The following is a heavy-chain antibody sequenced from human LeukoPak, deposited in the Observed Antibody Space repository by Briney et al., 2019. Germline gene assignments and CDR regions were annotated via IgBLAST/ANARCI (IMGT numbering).Heavy chain of an antibody. CDR3: ARRAGAYSHPYDY. CDR1: GFSFSSYG. V-gene: IGHV3-23*01. Sequence: PGGTLRLSCATSGFSFSSYGMSWVRQAPGKGLEWVSSISGLSGRTYYADSVKGRVTISRDNSKNTLYLQMNSLRAEDTAVYYCARRAGAYSHPYDYWGQGTLVTVSS. J-gene: IGHJ4*02. CDR2: ISGLSGRT. D-gene: IGHD4/OR15-4a*01.